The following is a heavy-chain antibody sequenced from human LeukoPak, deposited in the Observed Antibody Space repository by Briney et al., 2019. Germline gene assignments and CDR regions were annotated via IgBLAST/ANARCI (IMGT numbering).Heavy chain of an antibody. Sequence: PGGSLRLSRAASGFTFSSYGMHWVRQAPGKGLEWVAYIRYHGSNINYADSEKGRFTISRDNSKDTLFLQMSSLRAEDTAVYYCAKVLTGYCGSTSCPFDSWGQGTLVTVSS. J-gene: IGHJ4*02. V-gene: IGHV3-30*02. CDR2: IRYHGSNI. CDR1: GFTFSSYG. CDR3: AKVLTGYCGSTSCPFDS. D-gene: IGHD2-2*01.